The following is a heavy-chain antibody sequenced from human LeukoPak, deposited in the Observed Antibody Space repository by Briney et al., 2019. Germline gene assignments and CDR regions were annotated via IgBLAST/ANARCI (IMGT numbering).Heavy chain of an antibody. V-gene: IGHV4-34*01. D-gene: IGHD1-26*01. CDR3: ASGRYIVGAIHFDY. Sequence: SETLSLTCAVYGGSFSGYYWSWIRQPPGKGLEWIGEINHSGSTNYNPSLKSRVTISVDTSKNQFSLKLSSVTAADTAVYYCASGRYIVGAIHFDYWGQGTLVTVSS. J-gene: IGHJ4*02. CDR1: GGSFSGYY. CDR2: INHSGST.